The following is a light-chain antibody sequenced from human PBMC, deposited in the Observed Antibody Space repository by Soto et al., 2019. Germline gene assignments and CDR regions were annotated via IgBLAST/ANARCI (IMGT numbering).Light chain of an antibody. J-gene: IGKJ4*01. V-gene: IGKV3-11*01. CDR3: QQRSNWPRGLT. CDR1: QSVSSY. Sequence: EIVLTQSPATLSLSPGERATLSCRASQSVSSYLAWYQQKPGQAPRLLIYDASNRATGIPARFSGSGSGTDFTLTSSSLEPEDFAVYSGQQRSNWPRGLTCGGGTKVEIK. CDR2: DAS.